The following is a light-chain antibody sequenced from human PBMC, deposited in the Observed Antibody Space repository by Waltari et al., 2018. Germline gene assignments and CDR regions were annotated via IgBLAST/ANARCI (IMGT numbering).Light chain of an antibody. V-gene: IGLV1-40*01. Sequence: QSVLTQPPSVSGAPGQRVTISCTGSSSNIGAGYDVHWYQQLPGTAPKLLTYGNSNRPSGVPDRFSGSKSGTSACLAITGLQAEEEADYYFQSYESSLSGGVFGGGTKLTVL. CDR3: QSYESSLSGGV. J-gene: IGLJ2*01. CDR2: GNS. CDR1: SSNIGAGYD.